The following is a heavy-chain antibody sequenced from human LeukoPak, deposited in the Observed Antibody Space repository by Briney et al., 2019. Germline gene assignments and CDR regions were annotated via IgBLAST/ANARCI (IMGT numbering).Heavy chain of an antibody. J-gene: IGHJ6*02. CDR3: ARGTADFWSGYVYYYGMDV. D-gene: IGHD3-3*01. V-gene: IGHV1-46*01. CDR1: GYTFTSYY. Sequence: GASVKVSYKASGYTFTSYYMHWVRQAPGQGLEWMGIINPSGGSTSYAQKFQGRVTMTRDTSTSTVYMELSSLRSEDTAVYYCARGTADFWSGYVYYYGMDVWGQGTTVTVSS. CDR2: INPSGGST.